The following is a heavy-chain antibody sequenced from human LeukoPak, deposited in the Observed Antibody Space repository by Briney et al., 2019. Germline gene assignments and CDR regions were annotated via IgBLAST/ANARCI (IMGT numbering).Heavy chain of an antibody. CDR1: GFTVSSNY. D-gene: IGHD5/OR15-5a*01. CDR3: ARSVEVDAFDI. Sequence: GGSLGLSCAASGFTVSSNYMSWVRRAPGKGLEWVSVIYSGGSTYYADSVKGRFTISRDNSKNTLYLQMNSLRAEDTAVYYCARSVEVDAFDIWGQGTMVTVSS. V-gene: IGHV3-53*01. CDR2: IYSGGST. J-gene: IGHJ3*02.